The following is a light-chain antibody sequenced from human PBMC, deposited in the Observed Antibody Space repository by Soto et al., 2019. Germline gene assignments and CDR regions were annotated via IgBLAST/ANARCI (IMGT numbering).Light chain of an antibody. Sequence: EIVLTQSPATLSLSPGERATLSCRASQSVSSYLAWYQQKPGQAPRLLIYDASNSATGIPARFSGSGSGTDFTLPISSLEPEDFAVYYCQQRSNWPPYTFGHGTKLEIK. V-gene: IGKV3-11*01. CDR2: DAS. CDR1: QSVSSY. CDR3: QQRSNWPPYT. J-gene: IGKJ2*01.